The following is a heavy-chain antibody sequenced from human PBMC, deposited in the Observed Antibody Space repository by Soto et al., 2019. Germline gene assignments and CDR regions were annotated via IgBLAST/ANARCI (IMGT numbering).Heavy chain of an antibody. V-gene: IGHV1-18*04. Sequence: ASLKVSCKASPHTFTSCGINRVRQAPRQRLEWMGWISAYNGNTNYAQKLQGRVTMTTDTSTSTAYMELRSLRSDDTAVYYCARDHPYYDSSNGVNWFDPWGQGTLVTVSS. J-gene: IGHJ5*02. CDR2: ISAYNGNT. CDR1: PHTFTSCG. CDR3: ARDHPYYDSSNGVNWFDP. D-gene: IGHD3-22*01.